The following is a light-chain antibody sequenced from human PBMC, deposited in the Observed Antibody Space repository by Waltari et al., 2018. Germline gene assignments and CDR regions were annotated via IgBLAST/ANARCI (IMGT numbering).Light chain of an antibody. V-gene: IGKV3D-15*01. J-gene: IGKJ1*01. Sequence: EIVMTQSPATLSVSPGERVTLSCRASQNINSNLAWYQQQPGQTPRLLIYGASTRAIGIPARFSGSGSGTEFTLTISSLQSEDFALYYCQQYNNWPPWTFGQGTKVEIK. CDR2: GAS. CDR1: QNINSN. CDR3: QQYNNWPPWT.